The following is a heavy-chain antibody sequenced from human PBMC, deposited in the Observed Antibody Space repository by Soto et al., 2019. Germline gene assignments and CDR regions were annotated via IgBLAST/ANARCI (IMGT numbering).Heavy chain of an antibody. CDR3: ARQIYDSKTGPNFQYYFYS. CDR1: GYSFAGYW. J-gene: IGHJ4*02. CDR2: IDPSDSQT. V-gene: IGHV5-10-1*01. D-gene: IGHD3-16*01. Sequence: HGESLKISCKGSGYSFAGYWITWVRQKPGKGLEWMGRIDPSDSQTYYSPSFRGHVTISATKSITTVFLQWSSLRASDTAMYYCARQIYDSKTGPNFQYYFYSWGQGTPVTVSS.